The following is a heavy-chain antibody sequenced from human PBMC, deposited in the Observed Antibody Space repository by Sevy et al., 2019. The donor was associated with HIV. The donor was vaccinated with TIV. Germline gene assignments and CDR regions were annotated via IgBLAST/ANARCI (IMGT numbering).Heavy chain of an antibody. CDR2: INHSGSP. V-gene: IGHV4-34*01. J-gene: IGHJ3*02. Sequence: SETLSLTCAVYGGSFSGYYWSWIRQPPGKGLEWIGEINHSGSPNYNPALKSRVTISGDTSKNQFSLKLSSVTAADTAVYYCARHCRSTSCSHAFDIWGQGTMVTVSS. D-gene: IGHD2-2*01. CDR3: ARHCRSTSCSHAFDI. CDR1: GGSFSGYY.